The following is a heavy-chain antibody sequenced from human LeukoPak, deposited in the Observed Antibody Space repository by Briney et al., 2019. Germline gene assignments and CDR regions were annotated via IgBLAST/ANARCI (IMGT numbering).Heavy chain of an antibody. CDR1: GFTFSSSA. CDR3: AEVLNRVYYFFDD. D-gene: IGHD3-22*01. Sequence: GGSLRLSCAASGFTFSSSARSWVRQAPGKGLGWVSAISGGGTSTYYADSVKGRFTISRDNSKNTLYLQMNSLRAEDTAVYYCAEVLNRVYYFFDDWGQRTLVTVSS. J-gene: IGHJ4*02. V-gene: IGHV3-23*01. CDR2: ISGGGTST.